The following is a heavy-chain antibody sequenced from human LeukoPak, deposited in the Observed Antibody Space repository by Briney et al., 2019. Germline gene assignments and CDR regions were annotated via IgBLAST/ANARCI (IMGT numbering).Heavy chain of an antibody. CDR1: GFSVSNNY. J-gene: IGHJ3*02. D-gene: IGHD5-12*01. Sequence: GGSLRLSCAASGFSVSNNYMNWVRQAPGKGLEWVSVISSGGSTYYADSVKGRFTISRHNSKNTLYLQVNSLRAEDTAVYFCARGGSSGKDYSTLDRWGRGVMVTVSS. CDR2: ISSGGST. CDR3: ARGGSSGKDYSTLDR. V-gene: IGHV3-53*04.